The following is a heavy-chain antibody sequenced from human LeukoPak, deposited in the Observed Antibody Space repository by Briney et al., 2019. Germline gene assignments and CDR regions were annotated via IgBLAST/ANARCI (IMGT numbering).Heavy chain of an antibody. CDR3: AKGGYCSSTSCEIHYYYYGMDV. D-gene: IGHD2-2*01. J-gene: IGHJ6*02. CDR2: ISGSGGST. Sequence: GGSLGLSCAASGFTFSSYAMSWVRQAPGKGLEWVSAISGSGGSTYYADSVKGRFTISRDNSKNTLYLQMNSLRAEDTAVYYCAKGGYCSSTSCEIHYYYYGMDVWGQGTTVTVSS. V-gene: IGHV3-23*01. CDR1: GFTFSSYA.